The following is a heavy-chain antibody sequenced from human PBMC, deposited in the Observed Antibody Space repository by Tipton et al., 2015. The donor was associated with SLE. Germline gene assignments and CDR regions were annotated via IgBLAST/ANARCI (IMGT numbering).Heavy chain of an antibody. CDR2: IYTSGST. J-gene: IGHJ5*02. Sequence: TLSLTCTVSGGSISSGSYYWSWIRQPAGKGLEWIGRIYTSGSTNYNPSLKSRVTISVDTSKNQFSLKLSSVTAADTAVYYCARGGFADFWSGQNWFDPWGQGTLVTVSS. CDR3: ARGGFADFWSGQNWFDP. CDR1: GGSISSGSYY. D-gene: IGHD3-3*01. V-gene: IGHV4-61*02.